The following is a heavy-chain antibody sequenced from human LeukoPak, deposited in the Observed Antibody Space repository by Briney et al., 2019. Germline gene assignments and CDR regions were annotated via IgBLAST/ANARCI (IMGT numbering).Heavy chain of an antibody. Sequence: GGSLRLSCAVSGFTFDDYAMHWVRQVPGKGLEWVSGINWNSDSIGYADSVKGRFTISRDNAKNSLYLQMNSLRAEDTAVYYCARRLRRNYFDYWGQGTLVTVSS. J-gene: IGHJ4*02. CDR2: INWNSDSI. V-gene: IGHV3-9*01. CDR1: GFTFDDYA. CDR3: ARRLRRNYFDY. D-gene: IGHD4-17*01.